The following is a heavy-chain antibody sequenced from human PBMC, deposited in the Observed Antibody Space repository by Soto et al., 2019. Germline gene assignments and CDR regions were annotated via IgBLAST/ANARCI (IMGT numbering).Heavy chain of an antibody. V-gene: IGHV3-23*01. J-gene: IGHJ1*01. CDR1: GLTFNSYA. Sequence: PGGSLKLSCAASGLTFNSYAMSWVRQAPGKGLEWVSAISGSGGSTYYADSVKGRFTISRDNSKNTLYLQMNSLRAEDTAVYYCAKEGPPRDMTAAVGYFQHWGQGTLVTVSS. CDR2: ISGSGGST. CDR3: AKEGPPRDMTAAVGYFQH. D-gene: IGHD6-13*01.